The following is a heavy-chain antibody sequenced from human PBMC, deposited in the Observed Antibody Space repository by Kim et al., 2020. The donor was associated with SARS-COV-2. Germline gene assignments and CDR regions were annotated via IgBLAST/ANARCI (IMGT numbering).Heavy chain of an antibody. Sequence: SFQGQVTISADKSISTAYLQWSSLKASDTAMYYCARRPLVVGAASGWFDPWGQGTLVTVSS. CDR3: ARRPLVVGAASGWFDP. V-gene: IGHV5-51*01. J-gene: IGHJ5*02. D-gene: IGHD1-26*01.